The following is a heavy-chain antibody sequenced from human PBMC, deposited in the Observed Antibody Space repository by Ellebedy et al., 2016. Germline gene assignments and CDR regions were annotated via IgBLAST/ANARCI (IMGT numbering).Heavy chain of an antibody. D-gene: IGHD1-1*01. CDR3: ARDLLGWNDAFDI. J-gene: IGHJ3*02. V-gene: IGHV3-21*01. Sequence: GGSLRLXXAASGFTFSSYSMNWVRQAPGKGLEWVSSISSSSSYIYYADSVKGRFTISRDNAKNSLYLQMNSLRAEDTAVYYCARDLLGWNDAFDIWGQGTMVTVSS. CDR1: GFTFSSYS. CDR2: ISSSSSYI.